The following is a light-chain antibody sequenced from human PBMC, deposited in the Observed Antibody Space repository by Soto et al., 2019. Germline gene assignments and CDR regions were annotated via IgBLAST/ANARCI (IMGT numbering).Light chain of an antibody. J-gene: IGLJ1*01. CDR2: EVT. CDR1: SSDVGSYNF. CDR3: SSYTGDRDPYV. V-gene: IGLV2-8*01. Sequence: QSALTQPPSASGSPGQSVTISCTGTSSDVGSYNFVSWYQQHPGKAPKLLIYEVTKRPSGVPDRFSGSKSANTASLTVSRLQAEDEAEYFCSSYTGDRDPYVFGTGTKVTVL.